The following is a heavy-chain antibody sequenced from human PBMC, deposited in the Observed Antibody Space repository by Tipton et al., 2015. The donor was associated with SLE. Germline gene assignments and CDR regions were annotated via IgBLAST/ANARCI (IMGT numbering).Heavy chain of an antibody. J-gene: IGHJ6*03. Sequence: GLVKPSETLSLTCTVSGASISSTSYYWGWIRQAPGKGLEWIGSIYNSGNTYYNASLKSRVTISVDTSKNQFSLKLSSVTAADTAVYYCARVKEFGPTGESSGWSGYYYYMDVWGKGTTVTVSS. CDR1: GASISSTSYY. CDR2: IYNSGNT. D-gene: IGHD6-19*01. CDR3: ARVKEFGPTGESSGWSGYYYYMDV. V-gene: IGHV4-39*07.